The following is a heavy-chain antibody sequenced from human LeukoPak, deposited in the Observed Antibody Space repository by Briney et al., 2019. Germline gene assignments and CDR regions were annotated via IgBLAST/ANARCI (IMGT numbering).Heavy chain of an antibody. D-gene: IGHD6-6*01. Sequence: GRSLRLSCGASGFIFTNYAMHWVRQAPGKGLEWVAVISSDGSNKFYADSVRGRFTISRDNSKNTLYLQMNSLRAEDTAVYYCARHRSSWLIDYWGQGTLVTVSS. CDR1: GFIFTNYA. CDR3: ARHRSSWLIDY. V-gene: IGHV3-30-3*01. CDR2: ISSDGSNK. J-gene: IGHJ4*02.